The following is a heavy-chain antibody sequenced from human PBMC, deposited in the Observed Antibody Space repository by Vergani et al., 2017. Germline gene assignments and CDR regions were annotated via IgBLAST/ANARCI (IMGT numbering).Heavy chain of an antibody. CDR1: GYTFTDYY. V-gene: IGHV1-69-2*01. CDR3: ARDPRSTPHALDI. D-gene: IGHD5/OR15-5a*01. CDR2: VDPEDGDR. Sequence: EVRLVQSAAEVKRPGATVNISCKVFGYTFTDYYIHWVQQAPGKGLEWMGLVDPEDGDRIYSDRFQGRVTISLDPSRNQFSLKLSSVTAAATAVYFCARDPRSTPHALDIWGKGTRVTVS. J-gene: IGHJ3*02.